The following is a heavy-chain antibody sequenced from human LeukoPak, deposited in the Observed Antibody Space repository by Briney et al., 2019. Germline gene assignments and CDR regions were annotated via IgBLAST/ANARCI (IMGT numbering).Heavy chain of an antibody. CDR2: LCGGGGST. J-gene: IGHJ3*02. D-gene: IGHD5-12*01. CDR1: GCTFSNSA. V-gene: IGHV3-23*01. CDR3: AKARYSGYAFDAFDM. Sequence: GWSLRLSCAASGCTFSNSAMNWVRQAPGKGPERVSVLCGGGGSTFYADSVKGRFTISRDNSKNTLYLQMNSLRAEDTAVYYCAKARYSGYAFDAFDMWGQGTMVSVSS.